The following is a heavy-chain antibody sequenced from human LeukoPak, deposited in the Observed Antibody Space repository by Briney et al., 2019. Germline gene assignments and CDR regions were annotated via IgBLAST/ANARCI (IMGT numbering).Heavy chain of an antibody. Sequence: GGSLRLSCAASGFTCSYAMSWVRQAPGKGLEWVSAISGSGGSTYYADSVKGRFTISGDNAKNSLYLQMNSLRAEDMALYYCAKDETYSSSSGFDYWGQGTLVTVSS. CDR2: ISGSGGST. CDR3: AKDETYSSSSGFDY. V-gene: IGHV3-23*01. J-gene: IGHJ4*02. D-gene: IGHD6-6*01. CDR1: GFTCSYA.